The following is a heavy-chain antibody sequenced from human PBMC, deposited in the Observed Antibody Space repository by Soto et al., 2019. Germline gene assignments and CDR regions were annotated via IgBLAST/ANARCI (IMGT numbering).Heavy chain of an antibody. CDR3: ARAKIAVDYYYYGMDV. V-gene: IGHV4-34*01. CDR2: INHSGST. Sequence: PSETLSLTCAVYGGSFSGYYWSWIRQPPGKGLEWIGEINHSGSTNYNPSLKSRVTISVDTSKNQFSLKLSSVTAADTAVYYCARAKIAVDYYYYGMDVWGQGTTVTVSS. J-gene: IGHJ6*02. CDR1: GGSFSGYY. D-gene: IGHD6-19*01.